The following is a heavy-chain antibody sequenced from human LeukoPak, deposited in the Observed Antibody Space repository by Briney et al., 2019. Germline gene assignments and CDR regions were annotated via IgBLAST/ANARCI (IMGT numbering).Heavy chain of an antibody. V-gene: IGHV4-34*01. D-gene: IGHD2-2*01. Sequence: SETLSLTCAVYGGSFSGYYWSWIRQPPGKGLEWIGEINHSGSTNYNPSLKSRVTISVDTSKNQFSLKLSSATAADTAVYYCARGRGVVPAARGYYYGMDVWGKGTTVTVSS. J-gene: IGHJ6*04. CDR3: ARGRGVVPAARGYYYGMDV. CDR2: INHSGST. CDR1: GGSFSGYY.